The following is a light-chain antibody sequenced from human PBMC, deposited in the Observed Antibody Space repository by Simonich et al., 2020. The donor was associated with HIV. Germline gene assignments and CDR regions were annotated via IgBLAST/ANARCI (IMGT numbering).Light chain of an antibody. Sequence: EIVMTQSPATLSVSPGERATLSCRASQSVSSNLAWYKQKPGQAPRLLIYGASTRATSIPARFSGSGSGTEFTLTISSMQSEDFAVYYCQQYNNWYTFGQGTKLEIK. CDR3: QQYNNWYT. J-gene: IGKJ2*01. CDR2: GAS. CDR1: QSVSSN. V-gene: IGKV3-15*01.